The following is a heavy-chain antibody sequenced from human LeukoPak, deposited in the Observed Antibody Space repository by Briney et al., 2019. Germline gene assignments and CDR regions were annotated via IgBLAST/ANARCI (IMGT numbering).Heavy chain of an antibody. CDR3: ARTQWLVHFDY. V-gene: IGHV4-59*01. CDR1: GGSISSYY. Sequence: SETLSLTCTVSGGSISSYYWSWIRQPPGKGLEWIGYIYYSGSTNYNPSLKSRVTISVDTSKNQFSLKLSSVTAADTAVYYCARTQWLVHFDYWGQGTLVTVSP. CDR2: IYYSGST. D-gene: IGHD6-19*01. J-gene: IGHJ4*02.